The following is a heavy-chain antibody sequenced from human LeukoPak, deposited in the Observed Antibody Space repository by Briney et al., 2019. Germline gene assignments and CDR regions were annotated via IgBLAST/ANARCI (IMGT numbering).Heavy chain of an antibody. J-gene: IGHJ4*02. V-gene: IGHV4-59*01. Sequence: SETLSLTCTVSGGSISSYYWSWIRQPPGKGLEWIGYIYYSGSTNYNPSLKSRVTISADTSKNQFSLKLSSVTAADTAVYYCARAVAARYPFDYWGQGTLVTVSS. CDR3: ARAVAARYPFDY. CDR2: IYYSGST. CDR1: GGSISSYY. D-gene: IGHD6-6*01.